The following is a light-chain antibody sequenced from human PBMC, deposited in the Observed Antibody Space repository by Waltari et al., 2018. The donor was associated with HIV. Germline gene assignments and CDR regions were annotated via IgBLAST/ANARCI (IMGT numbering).Light chain of an antibody. Sequence: QAGLTQPPSVSKGLRQTATLTCPGNSDNVGNQGATWLQQHQGHPPKLLFYGNNNRRSGISARFSASRAGNTASLTITGLQPEDEADYVCSAWDRSLSAVVFGGGTTLIVL. CDR1: SDNVGNQG. J-gene: IGLJ2*01. V-gene: IGLV10-54*04. CDR3: SAWDRSLSAVV. CDR2: GNN.